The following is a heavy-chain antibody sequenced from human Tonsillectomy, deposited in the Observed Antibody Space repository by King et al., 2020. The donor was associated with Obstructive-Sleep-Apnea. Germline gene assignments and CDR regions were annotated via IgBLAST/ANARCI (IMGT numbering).Heavy chain of an antibody. D-gene: IGHD2-2*01. J-gene: IGHJ6*02. CDR2: IYYSGGT. V-gene: IGHV4-39*07. CDR3: ARDEAVVVPAANYYYYGMDV. Sequence: QLQESGPGLVKPSETLSLTCTVSGGSISSSSYYWGWISQPPGKGLEWIGSIYYSGGTYYNPSLKSRVTISVDTSKNQFSLKLSSVTAADTAVYYCARDEAVVVPAANYYYYGMDVWGQGTTVTVSS. CDR1: GGSISSSSYY.